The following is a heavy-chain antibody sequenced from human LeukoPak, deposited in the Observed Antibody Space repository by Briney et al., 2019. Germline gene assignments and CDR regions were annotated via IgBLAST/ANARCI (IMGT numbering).Heavy chain of an antibody. CDR1: GYTFTSYG. J-gene: IGHJ4*02. CDR3: ARELGFCSSTSCPLYHF. Sequence: ASVKVSCKASGYTFTSYGISWVRQAPGQGLEWMGWISAYNGNTNYAQKLQGRVTMTTDTSTSTAYMELNSLTSDDTAAYYCARELGFCSSTSCPLYHFWGQGTLVTVSS. D-gene: IGHD2-2*01. CDR2: ISAYNGNT. V-gene: IGHV1-18*01.